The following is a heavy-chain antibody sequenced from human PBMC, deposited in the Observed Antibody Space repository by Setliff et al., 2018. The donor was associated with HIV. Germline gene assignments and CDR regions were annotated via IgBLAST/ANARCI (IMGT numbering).Heavy chain of an antibody. Sequence: PSETLSLTCTVSGGPISSHYWSWIRQHPGKGLEWIGYVYYSGSTNYDPSLKSRVSISVDTSKNQFSLKLSSVTAADTAVYYCARYWQQLGAYAFDIWGQGAMVTVS. V-gene: IGHV4-59*11. CDR2: VYYSGST. D-gene: IGHD6-13*01. CDR3: ARYWQQLGAYAFDI. J-gene: IGHJ3*02. CDR1: GGPISSHY.